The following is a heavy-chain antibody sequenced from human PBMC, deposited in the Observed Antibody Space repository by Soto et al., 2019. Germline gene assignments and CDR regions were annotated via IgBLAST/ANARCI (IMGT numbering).Heavy chain of an antibody. V-gene: IGHV4-59*08. CDR2: IYYSGST. J-gene: IGHJ4*02. CDR3: ARTYCGGDCYSDVLYYFDY. D-gene: IGHD2-21*02. CDR1: GGSISSYY. Sequence: SETLSLTCTVSGGSISSYYWSWIRQPPGKGLEWIGYIYYSGSTNYNPSLKSRVTISVDTSKNQFSLKLSSVTAADTAVYYCARTYCGGDCYSDVLYYFDYWGQGTLVTVSS.